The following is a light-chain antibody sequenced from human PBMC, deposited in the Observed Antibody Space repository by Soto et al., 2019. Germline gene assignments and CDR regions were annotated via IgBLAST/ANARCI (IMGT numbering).Light chain of an antibody. CDR2: EVS. CDR3: CSYVGGKNLGV. CDR1: SSDVGGYNY. Sequence: QSALTQPPSASGSPGQSVTISCTGTSSDVGGYNYVSWYQHHPGKAPKLMIYEVSKRPSGVPDRFSGSKSGNTASLTVSGLQAEDEADYFCCSYVGGKNLGVFGGGPKLTVL. J-gene: IGLJ3*02. V-gene: IGLV2-8*01.